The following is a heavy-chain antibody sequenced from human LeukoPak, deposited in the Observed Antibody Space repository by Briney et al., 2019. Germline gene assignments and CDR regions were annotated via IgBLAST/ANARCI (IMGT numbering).Heavy chain of an antibody. Sequence: GESLKISCKGSGYSFTSYWIGWVRQMPGKGLEGMGIIYPGDSDTRYSPSFQGQVTISADKSISTAYLQWSSLKASDTAMYYCARGARIAARPYYFDYWGQGTLVTVSS. CDR1: GYSFTSYW. D-gene: IGHD6-6*01. CDR2: IYPGDSDT. V-gene: IGHV5-51*01. CDR3: ARGARIAARPYYFDY. J-gene: IGHJ4*02.